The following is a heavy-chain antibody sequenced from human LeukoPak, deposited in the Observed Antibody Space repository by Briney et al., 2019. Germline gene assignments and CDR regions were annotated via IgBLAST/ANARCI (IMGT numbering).Heavy chain of an antibody. V-gene: IGHV1-18*01. D-gene: IGHD2-15*01. CDR2: ISAYNGNT. CDR1: RYTFTSYV. J-gene: IGHJ6*03. CDR3: AREWQWLRFLPYCSGGSCYSGRRVYMDV. Sequence: ASVKVSCKASRYTFTSYVISWVRQAPGQGLEWMGWISAYNGNTNYPQKLQGRVTMPTDTSTSTAYMELRSLRSDATAVCYCAREWQWLRFLPYCSGGSCYSGRRVYMDVWGKGTTVTVSS.